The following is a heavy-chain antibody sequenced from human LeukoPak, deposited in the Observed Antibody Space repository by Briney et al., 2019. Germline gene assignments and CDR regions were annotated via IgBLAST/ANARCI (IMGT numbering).Heavy chain of an antibody. CDR1: GGSISSSNW. CDR2: IYHSGST. CDR3: ASSGYYLYYFDY. D-gene: IGHD3-22*01. J-gene: IGHJ4*02. V-gene: IGHV4-4*02. Sequence: SETLSLTCAVSGGSISSSNWWSWVRQPPGKGLEWIGDIYHSGSTNYDPSLKSRVTISVDKSKNQFSLKLSSVTAADTAVYYCASSGYYLYYFDYWGQGTLVTVSS.